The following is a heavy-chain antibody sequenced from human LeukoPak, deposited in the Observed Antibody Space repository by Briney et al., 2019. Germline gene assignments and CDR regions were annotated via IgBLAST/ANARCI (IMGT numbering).Heavy chain of an antibody. J-gene: IGHJ3*01. CDR3: VTHWNYGPDDPFDL. Sequence: GGPLRLSCAASGFTFWMSWVRQAPGKGLEWVANIKQDGSEKHYVDSVKGRFTISRDNAKNSLYLQMNSLRAEDTAVYYCVTHWNYGPDDPFDLWGQGTMVTVSS. V-gene: IGHV3-7*01. CDR1: GFTFW. CDR2: IKQDGSEK. D-gene: IGHD1-7*01.